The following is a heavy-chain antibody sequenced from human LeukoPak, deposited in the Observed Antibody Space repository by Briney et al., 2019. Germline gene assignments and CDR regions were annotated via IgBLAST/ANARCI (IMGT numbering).Heavy chain of an antibody. V-gene: IGHV3-30*04. J-gene: IGHJ4*02. D-gene: IGHD2-2*01. CDR1: GFTFSSYT. CDR2: MSYDERTT. CDR3: ARRLPAAVLDY. Sequence: GSLRLSCAASGFTFSSYTMHWVRQAPGKGLEWVAVMSYDERTTHYADSVKGRFTISRDNSKNTLFLQMDSLTIEDTALYYCARRLPAAVLDYWGQGTLVTVAS.